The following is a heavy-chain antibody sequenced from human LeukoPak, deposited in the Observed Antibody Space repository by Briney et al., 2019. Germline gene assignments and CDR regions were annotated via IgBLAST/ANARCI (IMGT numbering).Heavy chain of an antibody. Sequence: VASVKVSCKVSGYTLTEFSMHWVRQAPGQGLEWMGWINPNSGGTNYAQKFQGRVTMTRDTSISTAYMELSRLRSDDTAVYYCARAGRQWPPHFDYWGQGTLVTVSS. CDR2: INPNSGGT. CDR3: ARAGRQWPPHFDY. J-gene: IGHJ4*02. V-gene: IGHV1-2*02. D-gene: IGHD6-19*01. CDR1: GYTLTEFS.